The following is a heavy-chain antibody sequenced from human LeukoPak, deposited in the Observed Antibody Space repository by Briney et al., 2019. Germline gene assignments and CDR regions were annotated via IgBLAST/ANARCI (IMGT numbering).Heavy chain of an antibody. Sequence: ASVKVSCKASGYTFTDYYMHWVRQAPGQGLEWMGWISPNSGGTNYAQKFQGRVTMTRDTSISTAYMELSRLRSDDTAVYYCARGDRIMITFGGVIASDYWGQGTLVTVSS. CDR1: GYTFTDYY. CDR2: ISPNSGGT. J-gene: IGHJ4*02. CDR3: ARGDRIMITFGGVIASDY. V-gene: IGHV1-2*02. D-gene: IGHD3-16*02.